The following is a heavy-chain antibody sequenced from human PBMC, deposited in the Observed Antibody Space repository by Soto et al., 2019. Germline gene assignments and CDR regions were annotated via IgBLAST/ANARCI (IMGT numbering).Heavy chain of an antibody. J-gene: IGHJ6*02. D-gene: IGHD6-13*01. CDR1: GGTFSSYA. Sequence: QVQLVQSGAEAKKPGSSVKVSCKTSGGTFSSYAISWVRQAPGQGLEWMGGIVPLFRTTNYEQKFQGRVTITEDRSTYTVYMELSGLRSGDTAVYYCARGVYSSTWSNLFVSYGLDVWGQGTTVTVSS. CDR3: ARGVYSSTWSNLFVSYGLDV. V-gene: IGHV1-69*06. CDR2: IVPLFRTT.